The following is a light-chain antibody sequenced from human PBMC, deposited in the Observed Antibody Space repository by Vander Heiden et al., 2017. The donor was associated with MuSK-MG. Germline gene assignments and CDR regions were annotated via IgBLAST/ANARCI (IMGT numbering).Light chain of an antibody. J-gene: IGKJ1*01. CDR2: KAS. V-gene: IGKV1-5*03. Sequence: DIQMTQSPSTLSASVGDRVTITCRARQSISSWLAWYQQKPGKAPKLLIYKASSLESGVPSRFSGSGSGTEFTLTISSLQPDDFATYYCQQENSYPWAFGQGTKVEIK. CDR3: QQENSYPWA. CDR1: QSISSW.